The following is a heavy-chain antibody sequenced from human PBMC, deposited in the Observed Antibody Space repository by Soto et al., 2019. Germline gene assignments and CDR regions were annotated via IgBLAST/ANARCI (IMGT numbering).Heavy chain of an antibody. V-gene: IGHV1-69*13. Sequence: ASVKVSCKASGGTFSSYAISWVRQAPGQGLEWMGGIIPIFGTANYAQKFQGRVTITADESTSTAYMELSSLRSEDTAVYYCARSSQYNWNHWYFDLWGRGTLVTVSS. J-gene: IGHJ2*01. CDR2: IIPIFGTA. CDR3: ARSSQYNWNHWYFDL. D-gene: IGHD1-20*01. CDR1: GGTFSSYA.